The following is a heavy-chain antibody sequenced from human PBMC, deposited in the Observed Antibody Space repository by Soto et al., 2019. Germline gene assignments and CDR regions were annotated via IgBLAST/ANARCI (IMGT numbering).Heavy chain of an antibody. CDR3: ARISGSSIIYYYYGMDV. CDR2: IKQDGSEK. CDR1: GFTFSSYW. J-gene: IGHJ6*02. Sequence: GGSLRLSCAASGFTFSSYWMSWVRQAPGKGLEWVANIKQDGSEKYYVDSVKGRFTISRDNAKNSLYLQMNSLRAEDTAVYYRARISGSSIIYYYYGMDVWGQGTTVTVSS. D-gene: IGHD3-10*01. V-gene: IGHV3-7*01.